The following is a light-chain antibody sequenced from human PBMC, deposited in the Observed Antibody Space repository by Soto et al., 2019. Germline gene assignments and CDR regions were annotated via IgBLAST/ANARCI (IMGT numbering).Light chain of an antibody. CDR1: QSVGSSY. CDR2: GAS. CDR3: QQYINSPWT. V-gene: IGKV3-20*01. J-gene: IGKJ1*01. Sequence: EVVLTQSPGTLSLSPGERATLSCGASQSVGSSYLAWYQQKPGQAPRLLIYGASTRATGIPDRFSGSGSGTEYTLTIRRLEPEDFAVYYWQQYINSPWTFGQGTKVEI.